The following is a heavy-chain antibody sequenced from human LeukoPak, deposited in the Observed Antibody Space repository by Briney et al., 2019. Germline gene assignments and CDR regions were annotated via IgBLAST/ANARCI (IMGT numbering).Heavy chain of an antibody. Sequence: GGSLRLSCAASGFTFSTYSMNWVRQAPGKGLEWVSSISSSSSFIYYADSVKGRFTISRGNAKNSLFLQMNSLRGEDTAVYYCAKPERYGTTWYGRVDYWGQGTLVTVSS. CDR2: ISSSSSFI. CDR3: AKPERYGTTWYGRVDY. D-gene: IGHD6-13*01. V-gene: IGHV3-21*04. J-gene: IGHJ4*02. CDR1: GFTFSTYS.